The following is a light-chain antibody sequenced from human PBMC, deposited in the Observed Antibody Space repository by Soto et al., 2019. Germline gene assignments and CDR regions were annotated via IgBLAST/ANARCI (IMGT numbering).Light chain of an antibody. V-gene: IGKV1-39*01. CDR2: AAS. CDR3: QQSYSTPPWT. J-gene: IGKJ1*01. Sequence: DIPMTQSPSSLSASVGDRVTITCRASQSISSYLNWYQQKPGKAPKLLIYAASSLQSGVPSRFSGSGSGTDFTLTISSLQPEDFATYYCQQSYSTPPWTCGQGTKVEIK. CDR1: QSISSY.